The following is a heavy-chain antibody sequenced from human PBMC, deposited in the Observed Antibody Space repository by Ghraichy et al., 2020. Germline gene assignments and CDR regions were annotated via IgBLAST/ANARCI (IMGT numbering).Heavy chain of an antibody. D-gene: IGHD3-22*01. V-gene: IGHV3-23*01. CDR1: GFTFSSYA. CDR2: ISGSGGST. Sequence: GGSLRLSCAASGFTFSSYAMSWVRQAPGKGLEWVSAISGSGGSTYYADSVKGRFTISRDNSKNTLYLQMNSLRAEDTAVYYCAKADFWVFYYVSSGYNDAFDIWGQGTMVTVSS. CDR3: AKADFWVFYYVSSGYNDAFDI. J-gene: IGHJ3*02.